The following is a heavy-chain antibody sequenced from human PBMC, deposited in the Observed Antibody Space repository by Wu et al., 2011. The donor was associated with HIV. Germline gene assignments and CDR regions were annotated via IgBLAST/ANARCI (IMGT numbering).Heavy chain of an antibody. CDR1: GGTFSSYA. Sequence: QVQLVQSGAEVKKPGSSVKVSCKASGGTFSSYAISWVRQAPGQGLEWMGRIIPIFGTANYAQKFQGRVTITADESTSTAYMELSSLRSEDTAVYYCASTDCSSTSCYGHYYYYYMDVWAKGTTVTV. CDR2: IIPIFGTA. CDR3: ASTDCSSTSCYGHYYYYYMDV. D-gene: IGHD2-2*01. V-gene: IGHV1-69*15. J-gene: IGHJ6*03.